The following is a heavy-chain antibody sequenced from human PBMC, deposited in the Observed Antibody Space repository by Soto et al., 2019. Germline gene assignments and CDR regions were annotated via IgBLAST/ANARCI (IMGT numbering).Heavy chain of an antibody. V-gene: IGHV4-30-2*01. CDR1: VGPISGGGSP. J-gene: IGHJ3*02. CDR2: IYHGGGT. D-gene: IGHD2-2*01. CDR3: ARQPYQNDAFDI. Sequence: HLQLQESGSGRVKPSQTLSPPSAVSVGPISGGGSPGSGFRRPPGKGLGWIGYIYHGGGTYYTPSLTSRVTISVDRAKNQFSLKLSSVTAADTAVYYCARQPYQNDAFDIWGQGTMVTVSS.